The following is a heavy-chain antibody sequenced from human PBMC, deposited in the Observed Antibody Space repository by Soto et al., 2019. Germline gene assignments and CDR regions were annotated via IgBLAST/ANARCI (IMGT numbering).Heavy chain of an antibody. CDR3: AKNYYDSSGYYNWFDP. CDR2: IIPILGIA. Sequence: SVKVSCKASGGTFSSYTISWVRQAPGQGLEWMGRIIPILGIANYAQKFQGRVTITADKSTSTAYMELSSLRSEDTAVYYCAKNYYDSSGYYNWFDPWGQGTLVTVSS. J-gene: IGHJ5*02. CDR1: GGTFSSYT. D-gene: IGHD3-22*01. V-gene: IGHV1-69*02.